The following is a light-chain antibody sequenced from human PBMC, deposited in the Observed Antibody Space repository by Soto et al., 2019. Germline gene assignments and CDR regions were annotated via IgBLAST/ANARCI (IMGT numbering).Light chain of an antibody. CDR1: QSVSSTY. CDR3: QQYGRSPNS. V-gene: IGKV3-20*01. J-gene: IGKJ2*01. Sequence: EVVLTQSPGTLSLSPGERATLSCRASQSVSSTYLAWYQQKPGQSPRLLIYSKSSRATGIPDRFSGSGSGTDFTLTISRLEPEDFAVYYCQQYGRSPNSFGQGTKLEI. CDR2: SKS.